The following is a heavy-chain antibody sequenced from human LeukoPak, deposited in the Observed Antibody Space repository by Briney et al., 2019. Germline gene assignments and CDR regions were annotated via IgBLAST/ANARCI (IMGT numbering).Heavy chain of an antibody. V-gene: IGHV3-7*04. CDR1: GFTFSSYW. CDR3: ARDDDSRGYDYGPDAFDI. Sequence: GGSLRLSCAASGFTFSSYWMSSVRQAPGKGLEWVANIKQDGSEKYYVDSVKGRFTISRDNAKNSLYLQMNSLRAEDTAVYYCARDDDSRGYDYGPDAFDIWGQGTMVTVSS. J-gene: IGHJ3*02. CDR2: IKQDGSEK. D-gene: IGHD3-22*01.